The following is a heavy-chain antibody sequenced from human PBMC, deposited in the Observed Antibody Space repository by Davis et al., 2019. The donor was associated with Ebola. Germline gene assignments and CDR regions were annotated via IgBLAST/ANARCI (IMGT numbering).Heavy chain of an antibody. CDR1: DNTFTNYW. D-gene: IGHD2-8*02. Sequence: GGSLRLSCKGSDNTFTNYWIGWVRQMPGKGLEWMGIIYPGDSDTTYSPSFEGHVTISVDKSFKTAFLHWSSLKASDTAMYYCATLRRTITGMDDGFDIWGQGTMVTVSS. CDR3: ATLRRTITGMDDGFDI. J-gene: IGHJ3*02. V-gene: IGHV5-51*01. CDR2: IYPGDSDT.